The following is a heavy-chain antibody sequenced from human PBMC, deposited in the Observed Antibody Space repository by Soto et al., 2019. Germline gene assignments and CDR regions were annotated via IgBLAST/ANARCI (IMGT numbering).Heavy chain of an antibody. J-gene: IGHJ3*02. CDR3: ARGVETVTIFGVVTNDAFDI. V-gene: IGHV1-46*01. D-gene: IGHD3-3*01. Sequence: ASVKVSCKASGYTLTNFYIHWVRQAPGQGLEWMGIINPNGGSTNYAHNFQGRVTITRDTSTSTVYMDQSSLRSEDTAVYYCARGVETVTIFGVVTNDAFDIWGQGTIVTVS. CDR1: GYTLTNFY. CDR2: INPNGGST.